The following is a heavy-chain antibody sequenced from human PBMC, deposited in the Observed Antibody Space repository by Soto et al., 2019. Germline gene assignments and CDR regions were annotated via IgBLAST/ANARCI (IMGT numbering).Heavy chain of an antibody. D-gene: IGHD3-10*01. CDR2: INGDGSTT. CDR1: GFTLSSYW. V-gene: IGHV3-74*01. J-gene: IGHJ4*02. Sequence: EVQLVESGGGIVQPGGSVRLSCAASGFTLSSYWIHWVRQAPGKGLVWVSRINGDGSTTNYADSLRGRFTISRDNAKNTVFLQMNSLRAEDTAVYYCARGRSGSYSFDYRGQGTLVTVSS. CDR3: ARGRSGSYSFDY.